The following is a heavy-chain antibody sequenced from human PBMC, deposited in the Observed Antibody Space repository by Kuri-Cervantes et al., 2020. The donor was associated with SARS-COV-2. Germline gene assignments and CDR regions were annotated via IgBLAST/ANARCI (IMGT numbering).Heavy chain of an antibody. Sequence: GSLRLSCTVSGGSISSYYWSWIRQPAGKGLEWIGRIYTSGSTNYNPSLKGRVIISVDTSKNQFSLKLSSVTAADTAVYYCARDPNANHNNWFDPWGQGTLVTVSS. CDR2: IYTSGST. CDR1: GGSISSYY. D-gene: IGHD4/OR15-4a*01. J-gene: IGHJ5*02. CDR3: ARDPNANHNNWFDP. V-gene: IGHV4-4*07.